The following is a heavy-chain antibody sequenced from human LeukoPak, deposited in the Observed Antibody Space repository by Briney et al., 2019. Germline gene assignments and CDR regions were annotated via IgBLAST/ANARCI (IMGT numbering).Heavy chain of an antibody. V-gene: IGHV1-18*01. Sequence: GASVKVSCKASGYTFTSYGISWVRQAPGQGLEWMGWISAYNGNTNYAQKLQGRVTMTTDTSTSTAYMELRSLRSDDTAVYYCARDGTRYSSSWYSLEPVDYWGQGTLVTVSS. CDR1: GYTFTSYG. J-gene: IGHJ4*02. CDR3: ARDGTRYSSSWYSLEPVDY. D-gene: IGHD6-13*01. CDR2: ISAYNGNT.